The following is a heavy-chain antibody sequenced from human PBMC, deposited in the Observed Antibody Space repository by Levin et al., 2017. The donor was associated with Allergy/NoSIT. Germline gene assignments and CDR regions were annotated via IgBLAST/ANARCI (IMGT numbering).Heavy chain of an antibody. CDR1: GGTFSSYA. V-gene: IGHV1-69*01. CDR2: IIPIFGTA. Sequence: SGGSLRLSCKASGGTFSSYAISWVRQAPGQGLEWMGGIIPIFGTANYAQKFQGRVTITADESTSTAYMELSSLRSEDTAVHYCARALEGEPDTHYYYYYGMDVWGQGTTVTVSS. D-gene: IGHD1-14*01. CDR3: ARALEGEPDTHYYYYYGMDV. J-gene: IGHJ6*02.